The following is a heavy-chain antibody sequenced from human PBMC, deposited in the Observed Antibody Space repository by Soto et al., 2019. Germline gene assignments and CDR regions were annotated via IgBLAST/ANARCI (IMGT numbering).Heavy chain of an antibody. CDR2: IIPIFGTA. CDR3: ARATGSYWRGFDY. J-gene: IGHJ4*02. V-gene: IGHV1-69*01. D-gene: IGHD1-26*01. CDR1: GGTFSSYA. Sequence: QVQLVQSGAEVKKPGSSVKVSCKASGGTFSSYAISWVRQAPGHGLEWMGGIIPIFGTANYAQKFQGRVKINADESTSTAYMELSSMRSEDTAVYYCARATGSYWRGFDYWCQGTLVAVSS.